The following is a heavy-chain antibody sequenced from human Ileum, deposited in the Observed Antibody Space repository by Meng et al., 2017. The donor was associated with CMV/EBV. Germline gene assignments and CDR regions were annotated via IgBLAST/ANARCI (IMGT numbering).Heavy chain of an antibody. V-gene: IGHV3-9*01. D-gene: IGHD3-22*01. CDR2: ISWNSGSI. J-gene: IGHJ6*02. Sequence: SLKISCAASGFTFDDYAMHWVRQAPGKGLEWVSGISWNSGSIGYADSVKGRFTISRDNAKNSLYLQMNSLRAEDTAVYYCARDRAVTMIVVVIYGMDVWGQGTTVTVSS. CDR1: GFTFDDYA. CDR3: ARDRAVTMIVVVIYGMDV.